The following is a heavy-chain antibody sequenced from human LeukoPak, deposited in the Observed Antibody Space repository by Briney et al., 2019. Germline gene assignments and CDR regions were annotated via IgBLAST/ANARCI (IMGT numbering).Heavy chain of an antibody. CDR3: ASFLAGYYYDSSGFLGIGIDY. D-gene: IGHD3-22*01. V-gene: IGHV4-39*01. Sequence: SETLSLTCTVSGGSISSSSYYWGWIRQPPGKGLEWIGSIYYSVSTYYNPSLKSRVTISVDTSKNQFSLKLSSVTAADTAVYYCASFLAGYYYDSSGFLGIGIDYWGQGTLVTVSS. CDR2: IYYSVST. J-gene: IGHJ4*02. CDR1: GGSISSSSYY.